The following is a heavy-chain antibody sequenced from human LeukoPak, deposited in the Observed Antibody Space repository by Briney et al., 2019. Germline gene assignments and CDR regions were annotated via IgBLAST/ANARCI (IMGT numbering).Heavy chain of an antibody. V-gene: IGHV3-73*01. J-gene: IGHJ4*02. CDR3: TRRGSSGYLDY. Sequence: GGFLKLSCAASGFTFSGSAMHWVRQASGKGLEWVGRIRSKTNSYATAYAASVKGRFTISRDDSKNTAYLQMNSLKTEDTAVYYCTRRGSSGYLDYWGQGTLVTVSS. D-gene: IGHD3-22*01. CDR1: GFTFSGSA. CDR2: IRSKTNSYAT.